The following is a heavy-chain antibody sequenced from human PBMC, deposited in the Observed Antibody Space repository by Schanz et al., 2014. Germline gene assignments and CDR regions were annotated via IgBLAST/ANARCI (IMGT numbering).Heavy chain of an antibody. Sequence: QVQLVESGGGVVQPGRSLRLSCAASGFTFSSYGMHWVRQAPGKGLEWVAAMSYDGSIKYYGDSVKGRFTISRDNSKNTLYLHMNTLRSEDTAVYYCAKDSTHIDSVLVPTAIDYWGQGTLVTVSS. D-gene: IGHD2-2*01. J-gene: IGHJ4*02. CDR1: GFTFSSYG. CDR3: AKDSTHIDSVLVPTAIDY. V-gene: IGHV3-30*18. CDR2: MSYDGSIK.